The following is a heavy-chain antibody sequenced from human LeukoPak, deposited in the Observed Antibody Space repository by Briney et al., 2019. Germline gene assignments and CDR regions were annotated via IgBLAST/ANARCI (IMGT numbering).Heavy chain of an antibody. CDR2: ISGSGGST. Sequence: HSGGSLRLSCAASGFTFSSYAMSWVRQAPGKGLEWVSAISGSGGSTYYADSVKGRFTISRDNSKNTLYLQMNSLRAEDTAVYYCAKGGTFRFLEWLLSLMDVWGKGTTLTLSS. CDR3: AKGGTFRFLEWLLSLMDV. J-gene: IGHJ6*03. CDR1: GFTFSSYA. D-gene: IGHD3-3*01. V-gene: IGHV3-23*01.